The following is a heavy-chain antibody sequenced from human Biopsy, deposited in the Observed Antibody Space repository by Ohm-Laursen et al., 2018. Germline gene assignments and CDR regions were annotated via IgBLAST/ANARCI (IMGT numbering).Heavy chain of an antibody. CDR3: ARSGWPENDAFDI. D-gene: IGHD6-19*01. Sequence: SLRLSCAASGFIVSSNYMSWVRQAPGKGLEWVSVIYSGGSTYYADSVKGRFTISRDNSKNTLYLQMNSLRAEDTAVYYCARSGWPENDAFDIWGQGTMVTVSS. V-gene: IGHV3-66*01. CDR2: IYSGGST. CDR1: GFIVSSNY. J-gene: IGHJ3*02.